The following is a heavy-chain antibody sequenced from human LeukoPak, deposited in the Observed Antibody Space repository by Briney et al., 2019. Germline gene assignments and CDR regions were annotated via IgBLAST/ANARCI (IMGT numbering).Heavy chain of an antibody. J-gene: IGHJ4*02. CDR3: ARQVAVGGKAGFDF. V-gene: IGHV4-59*08. CDR2: IYYSGRT. D-gene: IGHD6-19*01. Sequence: SETLSLTCTVSDASISSYYWSWIRQPPGKALEWIGYIYYSGRTDYNPSLKSRVNMSVDTSKNQFSLKLGSVTAADTAVYYCARQVAVGGKAGFDFWGQGTLVTVSS. CDR1: DASISSYY.